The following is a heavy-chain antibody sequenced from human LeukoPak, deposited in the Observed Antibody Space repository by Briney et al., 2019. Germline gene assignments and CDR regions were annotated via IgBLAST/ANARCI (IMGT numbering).Heavy chain of an antibody. CDR2: INPIGGTT. Sequence: ASVKVSCKASGYTFTSYYIHWVRQAPGQGLEWMGIINPIGGTTDYAQKFQGRVTMTRDTSTSTVYMELSSLRSEDTAVYYCARTGDCGGDCYGDYYYMDVWGKGTTVTVSS. V-gene: IGHV1-46*01. CDR1: GYTFTSYY. J-gene: IGHJ6*03. CDR3: ARTGDCGGDCYGDYYYMDV. D-gene: IGHD2-21*01.